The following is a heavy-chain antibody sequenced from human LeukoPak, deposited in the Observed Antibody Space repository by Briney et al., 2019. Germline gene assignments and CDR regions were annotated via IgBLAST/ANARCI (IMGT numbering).Heavy chain of an antibody. CDR2: IWYDGSNK. Sequence: PGRSLRLSCAASGFTFSSYGMHWVRQAPGKGLEWVAVIWYDGSNKYYADSVKGRFTISRDNSKNTLYLQMNSLRAEDTAVYYCARPIGYSSSADYWGQGTLVTVSS. J-gene: IGHJ4*02. V-gene: IGHV3-33*01. CDR3: ARPIGYSSSADY. D-gene: IGHD5-18*01. CDR1: GFTFSSYG.